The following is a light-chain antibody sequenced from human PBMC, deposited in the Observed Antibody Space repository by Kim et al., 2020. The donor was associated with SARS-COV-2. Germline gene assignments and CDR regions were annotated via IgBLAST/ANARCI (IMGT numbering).Light chain of an antibody. V-gene: IGLV3-1*01. Sequence: VSPGQTASITCSGDKLGDKYACWYQQKPGQSPVLVIYQDSKRPSGIPERFSGSNSGNTATPTISGTQAMDEADYYCQAWDTSTAVFGGGTKLTVL. CDR1: KLGDKY. CDR3: QAWDTSTAV. CDR2: QDS. J-gene: IGLJ2*01.